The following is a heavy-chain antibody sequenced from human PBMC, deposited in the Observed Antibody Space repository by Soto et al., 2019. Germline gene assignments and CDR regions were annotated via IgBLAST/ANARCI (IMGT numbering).Heavy chain of an antibody. CDR3: ASFYDSSGPIGLGDYYGVDV. D-gene: IGHD3-22*01. J-gene: IGHJ6*02. V-gene: IGHV4-39*01. Sequence: SETLSLTCTVSGGSISSSSYYWGWIRQPPGKGLEWIGSIYYSGSTYYNPSLKSRVTISVDTSKNQFSLKLSSVTAADTAVYYCASFYDSSGPIGLGDYYGVDVWGQGTTVTVSS. CDR2: IYYSGST. CDR1: GGSISSSSYY.